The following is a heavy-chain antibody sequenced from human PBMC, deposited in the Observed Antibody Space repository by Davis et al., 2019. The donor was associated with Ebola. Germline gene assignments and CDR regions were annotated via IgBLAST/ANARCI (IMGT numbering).Heavy chain of an antibody. V-gene: IGHV3-23*01. Sequence: GESLKISCAASGFTFSSYAMSWVRQAPGKGLEWVSAISGSGGSTYYADSVKGRFTISRDNSKNTLYLQMNSLRAEDTAVYYCAKAGGHIVVVIAIGALDYWGQGTLVTVSS. CDR3: AKAGGHIVVVIAIGALDY. D-gene: IGHD2-21*01. J-gene: IGHJ4*02. CDR2: ISGSGGST. CDR1: GFTFSSYA.